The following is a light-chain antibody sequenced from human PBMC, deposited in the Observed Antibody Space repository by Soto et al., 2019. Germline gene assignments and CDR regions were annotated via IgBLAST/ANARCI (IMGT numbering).Light chain of an antibody. CDR3: MQALQTPLT. CDR1: QSLLDSNGNNH. Sequence: DLVMTQSPFSLPVIPGEPASISCWSSQSLLDSNGNNHLNWYLQKPGQSPQVLIYLGSNRASGVPARFSGSGSGTDFTLKISRVEAEDVGVYYCMQALQTPLTFGQGTRLEIK. V-gene: IGKV2-28*01. CDR2: LGS. J-gene: IGKJ5*01.